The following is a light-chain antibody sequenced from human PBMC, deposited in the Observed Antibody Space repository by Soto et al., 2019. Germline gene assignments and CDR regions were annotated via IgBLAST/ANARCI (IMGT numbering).Light chain of an antibody. CDR3: SSYTSSTTYV. Sequence: QSVLTRPASVSGSPGQSITISCTGTSSDVGGYNYVSWYQQHPGKAPKLMIYDVSSRPSGVSNRFSGSKSGDTASLTSSGLQAEDEADYYCSSYTSSTTYVFGPGTKVTVL. CDR2: DVS. CDR1: SSDVGGYNY. V-gene: IGLV2-14*01. J-gene: IGLJ1*01.